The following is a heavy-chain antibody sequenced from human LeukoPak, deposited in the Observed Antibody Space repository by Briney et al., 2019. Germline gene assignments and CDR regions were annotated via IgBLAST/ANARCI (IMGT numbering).Heavy chain of an antibody. J-gene: IGHJ6*02. Sequence: GGSLRLSCAASGFTFSSYAMSWVRQAPGKGLEWVSAISGSGGSTYYADSVKGRFTISRDNSKNTLYLQMTSLGAEDTAVYYCAKGIPTWQQLPLLDYYYGMDVWGQGTTVTVSS. CDR1: GFTFSSYA. V-gene: IGHV3-23*01. CDR2: ISGSGGST. CDR3: AKGIPTWQQLPLLDYYYGMDV. D-gene: IGHD6-13*01.